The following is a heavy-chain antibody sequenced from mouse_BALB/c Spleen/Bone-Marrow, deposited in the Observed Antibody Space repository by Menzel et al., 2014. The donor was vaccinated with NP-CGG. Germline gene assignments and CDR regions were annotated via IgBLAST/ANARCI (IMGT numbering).Heavy chain of an antibody. Sequence: EVKLMESGPDLVKSSQSLSLTCTVTGYSITSGYGWHWIRQFPGNKLEWMAYIHYSGSTNYDPSLKGRISITRDTSKNQFFLQLNSVTTEDTATYYCAREDRYEAYFPYWGQGTLFTVSA. J-gene: IGHJ3*01. D-gene: IGHD2-14*01. CDR3: AREDRYEAYFPY. CDR2: IHYSGST. CDR1: GYSITSGYG. V-gene: IGHV3-1*02.